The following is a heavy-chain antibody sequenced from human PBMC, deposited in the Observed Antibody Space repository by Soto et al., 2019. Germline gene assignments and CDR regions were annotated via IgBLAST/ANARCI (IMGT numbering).Heavy chain of an antibody. J-gene: IGHJ4*02. Sequence: SETLSLTCSVSGGSISSSSFYWGWIRQPPGRGLEWIGRIYYTGSANYNPSLNSRVTISVDTSKNQFSLSLSAVTAADTAVYYCARIGFWSGYSHFDYWGQGIPVTVSS. CDR2: IYYTGSA. CDR1: GGSISSSSFY. V-gene: IGHV4-39*01. CDR3: ARIGFWSGYSHFDY. D-gene: IGHD3-3*01.